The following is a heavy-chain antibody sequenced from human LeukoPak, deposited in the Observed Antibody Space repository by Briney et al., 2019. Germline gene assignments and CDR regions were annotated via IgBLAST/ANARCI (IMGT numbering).Heavy chain of an antibody. CDR1: AYTSTGYY. CDR2: IYPNSGGT. D-gene: IGHD3-9*01. CDR3: ARNKGGKYYDNLTGKMDV. J-gene: IGHJ6*04. Sequence: ASVKVSCKASAYTSTGYYMHWVRQAPGQGLERMGWIYPNSGGTNYAQKFQGRVTMTRDTSISTAYMELSRLTSDDTAVYYCARNKGGKYYDNLTGKMDVWGKGTTVTVSS. V-gene: IGHV1-2*02.